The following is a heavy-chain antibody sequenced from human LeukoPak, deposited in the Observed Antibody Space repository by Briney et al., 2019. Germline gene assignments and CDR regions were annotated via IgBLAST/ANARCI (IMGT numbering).Heavy chain of an antibody. J-gene: IGHJ4*02. D-gene: IGHD2-15*01. CDR2: ISSSGSTI. Sequence: PGGSLRLSCAASGFTFSSYEMNWVRQAPGKGLEWVSYISSSGSTIYYADSVKGRFTISRDNAKNSLYLQMNSLRAEDTAVYYCARDLAYRVVAAGREGFDYWGQGTLVTVSS. V-gene: IGHV3-48*03. CDR3: ARDLAYRVVAAGREGFDY. CDR1: GFTFSSYE.